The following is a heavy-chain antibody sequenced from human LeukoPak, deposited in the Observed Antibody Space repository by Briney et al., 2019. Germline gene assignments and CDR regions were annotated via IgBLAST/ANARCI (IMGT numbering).Heavy chain of an antibody. Sequence: PGGSLRLSCAASGFTFSSYAMSWVRQASGKGLEWVSAISGSGGSTYYADSVKGRFTISRDNSKNTLYLQMNSLRAEDTAVYYCAKDRYGGDYYYYGMDVWGQGTTVTVSS. V-gene: IGHV3-23*01. CDR1: GFTFSSYA. J-gene: IGHJ6*02. CDR3: AKDRYGGDYYYYGMDV. D-gene: IGHD3-16*01. CDR2: ISGSGGST.